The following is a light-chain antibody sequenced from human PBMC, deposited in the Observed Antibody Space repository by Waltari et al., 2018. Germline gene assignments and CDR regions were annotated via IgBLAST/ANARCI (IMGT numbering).Light chain of an antibody. V-gene: IGKV3-15*01. CDR3: QQYSERPGT. CDR1: QRINNF. CDR2: GAS. J-gene: IGKJ2*01. Sequence: EIVMTQSPAILSVSPGDRAALSWRADQRINNFLALYQKKPGQAPRLLIYGASSRSTGIPTRFTGSGSGTEYTLTISSLQSEDFAVYYCQQYSERPGTFGQGTKLEIK.